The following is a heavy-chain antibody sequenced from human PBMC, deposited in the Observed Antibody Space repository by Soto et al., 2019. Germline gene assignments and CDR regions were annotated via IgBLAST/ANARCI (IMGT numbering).Heavy chain of an antibody. D-gene: IGHD3-16*01. CDR2: INHSGST. J-gene: IGHJ4*02. V-gene: IGHV4-34*01. CDR1: GGSFSGYY. Sequence: SETLSLTCAVYGGSFSGYYLSWIRQPPGKGLEWIGEINHSGSTNYNPSLKSRVTISVDTSTNQFSLKLSSVLAADTAVYYCWRGLGENGHKIVSRLDYWGQGTLVTVSS. CDR3: WRGLGENGHKIVSRLDY.